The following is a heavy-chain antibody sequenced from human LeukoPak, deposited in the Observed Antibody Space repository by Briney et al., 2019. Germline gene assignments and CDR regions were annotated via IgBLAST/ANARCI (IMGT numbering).Heavy chain of an antibody. Sequence: PGGSLRLSCTASGFTFSNYPINFVRQAPGKGLDWVSAISGSGTTIYYADAVRGRFTISRDNSKNTVYLQMNSLRAEDTALYYCVTKLYVSHHTHAFDIWGQGTMVPVSP. J-gene: IGHJ3*02. V-gene: IGHV3-23*01. CDR2: ISGSGTTI. CDR3: VTKLYVSHHTHAFDI. D-gene: IGHD3-16*01. CDR1: GFTFSNYP.